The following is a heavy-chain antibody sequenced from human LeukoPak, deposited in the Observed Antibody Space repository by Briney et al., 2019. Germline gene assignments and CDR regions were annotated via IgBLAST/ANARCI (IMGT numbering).Heavy chain of an antibody. V-gene: IGHV3-21*01. J-gene: IGHJ4*02. CDR3: ARVWYYYDSSGYYEGYYFDY. CDR1: GFTFSSYG. D-gene: IGHD3-22*01. CDR2: ISSSSSYI. Sequence: PGGSLRLSCAASGFTFSSYGMHWVRQAPGKGLEWVSSISSSSSYIYYADSVKGRFTISRDNAKNSLYLQMNSLRAEDTAVYYCARVWYYYDSSGYYEGYYFDYWGQGTLVTVSS.